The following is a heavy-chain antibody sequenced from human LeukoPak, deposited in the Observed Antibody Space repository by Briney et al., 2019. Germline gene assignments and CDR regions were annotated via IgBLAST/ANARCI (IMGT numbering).Heavy chain of an antibody. CDR3: AKDRYYDSSGYLEG. Sequence: GGSLRLSCAASGFTFDDYAMHWVRQAPGKGLEWVSLISWDGGSTYYADSVKGRFTISRDNSKNSLYLQMNSLRTEDTALYYCAKDRYYDSSGYLEGWGQGTLVTVSS. CDR2: ISWDGGST. J-gene: IGHJ4*02. V-gene: IGHV3-43*02. D-gene: IGHD3-22*01. CDR1: GFTFDDYA.